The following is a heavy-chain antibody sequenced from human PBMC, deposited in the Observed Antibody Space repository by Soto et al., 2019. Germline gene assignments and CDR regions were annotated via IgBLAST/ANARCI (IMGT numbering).Heavy chain of an antibody. V-gene: IGHV3-23*01. D-gene: IGHD3-22*01. J-gene: IGHJ4*02. CDR2: ISDNGGST. Sequence: PGGSLRLSCAASGLTFSNYAMSWVRQAPGKGLEWVSGISDNGGSTYYAASVKGRFTISRDNSKNTPHLQVNSLRAEDTAVYYCAERGIVLVTSTPIFDYWGPGTLVTVSS. CDR1: GLTFSNYA. CDR3: AERGIVLVTSTPIFDY.